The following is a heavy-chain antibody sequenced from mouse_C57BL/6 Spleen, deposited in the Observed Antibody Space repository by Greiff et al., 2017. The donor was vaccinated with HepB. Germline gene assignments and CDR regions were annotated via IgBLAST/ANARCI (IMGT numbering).Heavy chain of an antibody. CDR2: ISYDGSN. Sequence: DVQLQESGPGLVKPSQSLSLTCSVTGYSITSGYYWNWIRQFPGNKLEWVGYISYDGSNNYNPSLKNRIPITRDTSKNQFFLKLNSLTTEDTATYYCAREGSSYLPWFAYWGQGTLVTVSA. J-gene: IGHJ3*01. CDR3: AREGSSYLPWFAY. D-gene: IGHD1-1*01. V-gene: IGHV3-6*01. CDR1: GYSITSGYY.